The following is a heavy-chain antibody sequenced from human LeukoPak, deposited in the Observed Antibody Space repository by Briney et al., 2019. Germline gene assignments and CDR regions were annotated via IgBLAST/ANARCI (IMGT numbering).Heavy chain of an antibody. Sequence: GGSLRLSCAASGFTFSKAWMSWVRQAPGKGLEWVGRIKSKTDGGTTDYAAPVKGKFTSERDEKKNKLYLQMNSLKTEDTAVYYCTTYEGATTNWGQGTLVTVSS. V-gene: IGHV3-15*01. CDR1: GFTFSKAW. D-gene: IGHD1-26*01. J-gene: IGHJ4*02. CDR2: IKSKTDGGTT. CDR3: TTYEGATTN.